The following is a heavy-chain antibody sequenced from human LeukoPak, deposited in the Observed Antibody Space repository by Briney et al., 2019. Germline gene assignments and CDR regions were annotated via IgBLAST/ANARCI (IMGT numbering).Heavy chain of an antibody. V-gene: IGHV3-23*01. J-gene: IGHJ6*03. D-gene: IGHD3-10*01. CDR2: ISGSGGST. CDR3: AKALWFGELFHYYYYYMDV. CDR1: GFTFSSYG. Sequence: GGTLRLSCAASGFTFSSYGMSWVRQAPGKGLEWVSAISGSGGSTYYADSVKGRFTISRDNSKNTLYLQMNSLRAEDTAVYYCAKALWFGELFHYYYYYMDVWGKGTTVTISS.